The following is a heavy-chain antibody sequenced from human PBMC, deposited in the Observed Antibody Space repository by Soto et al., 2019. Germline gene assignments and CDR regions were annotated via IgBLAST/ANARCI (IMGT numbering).Heavy chain of an antibody. D-gene: IGHD6-13*01. CDR3: ARMERYSSSWFRVDY. CDR1: GFSLSTSGMC. J-gene: IGHJ4*02. V-gene: IGHV2-70*11. CDR2: IDWDDDN. Sequence: SGPTLVNPTQTLTLTCTLSGFSLSTSGMCVNWVRQPPGKALEWLARIDWDDDNYYSTSLKTRLTISKDTSKNQVVLTMTNMDPVDTATYYCARMERYSSSWFRVDYWGQGALVTVS.